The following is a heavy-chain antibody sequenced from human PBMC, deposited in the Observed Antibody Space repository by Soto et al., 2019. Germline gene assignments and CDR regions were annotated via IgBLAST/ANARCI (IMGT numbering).Heavy chain of an antibody. J-gene: IGHJ4*02. CDR2: IFHSGDT. D-gene: IGHD2-2*01. CDR1: GDSISNSRW. Sequence: QVQLQESGPGLVKPSGTLSLTCAVSGDSISNSRWWTWVRQPPGKGLEWIGDIFHSGDTNYNPSLKSRVFISVDKSQNQFSLKVSSVTAADTAVYYCARGPGYEVDYWGQGTLVTVSS. CDR3: ARGPGYEVDY. V-gene: IGHV4-4*02.